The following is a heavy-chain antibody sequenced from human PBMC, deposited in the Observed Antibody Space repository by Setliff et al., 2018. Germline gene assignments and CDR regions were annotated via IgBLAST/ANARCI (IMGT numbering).Heavy chain of an antibody. CDR3: ARVWPDPNWDDAFES. V-gene: IGHV4-34*01. CDR1: GGSFSGYY. J-gene: IGHJ3*02. Sequence: PSETLSLTCAVYGGSFSGYYWSWIRQPPGKGLEWIGEINHSGSTNYNPSLKSRVTISVDASKNQFSLKLSSVTAADTAVYYCARVWPDPNWDDAFESWGQGTMVTVS. CDR2: INHSGST. D-gene: IGHD7-27*01.